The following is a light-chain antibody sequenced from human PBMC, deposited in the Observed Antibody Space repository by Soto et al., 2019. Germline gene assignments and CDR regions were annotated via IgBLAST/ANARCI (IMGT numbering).Light chain of an antibody. V-gene: IGKV1-5*01. CDR1: QSIRYS. J-gene: IGKJ1*01. Sequence: DIQLTQSPPTLSASVGDKVTNTCRASQSIRYSLAWYQQMPGKSPKLLIYGASSFQSGVPSRFSGSGSGTEFTLTISSLQPDDFATYFCQHHNSYSQTFGQGTKVDIK. CDR2: GAS. CDR3: QHHNSYSQT.